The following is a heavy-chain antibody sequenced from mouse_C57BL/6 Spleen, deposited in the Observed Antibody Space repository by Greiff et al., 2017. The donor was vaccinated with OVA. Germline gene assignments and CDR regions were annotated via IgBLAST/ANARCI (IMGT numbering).Heavy chain of an antibody. CDR3: ARQYYDYQAWFAY. V-gene: IGHV1-19*01. D-gene: IGHD2-4*01. Sequence: EVKLMESGPVLVKPGASVKMSCKASGYTFTDYYMNWVKQSHGKSLEWIGVINPYNGGTSYNQKFKGKATLTVDKSSSTAYMELNSLTSEDSAVYYCARQYYDYQAWFAYWGQGTLVTVSA. CDR2: INPYNGGT. J-gene: IGHJ3*01. CDR1: GYTFTDYY.